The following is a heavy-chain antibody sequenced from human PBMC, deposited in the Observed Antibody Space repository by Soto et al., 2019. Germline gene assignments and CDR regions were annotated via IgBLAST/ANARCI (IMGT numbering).Heavy chain of an antibody. CDR3: AKGGYASPFDY. Sequence: VQLLEFGGGFVQPGGSLRLSCGASGFSFSKYALTWVRQAPGKGLEWVSTVLGVDTLTYYADSVKGRFIISRDNSMNTLILDISSLRAEDTAIYYCAKGGYASPFDYSGLGTLGIVST. CDR2: VLGVDTLT. J-gene: IGHJ4*01. V-gene: IGHV3-23*01. D-gene: IGHD1-1*01. CDR1: GFSFSKYA.